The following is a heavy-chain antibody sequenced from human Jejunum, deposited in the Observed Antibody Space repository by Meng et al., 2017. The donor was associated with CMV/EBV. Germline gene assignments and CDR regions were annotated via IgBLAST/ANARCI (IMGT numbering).Heavy chain of an antibody. CDR1: TFSSYS. CDR2: ISSSSTYI. V-gene: IGHV3-21*01. Sequence: TFSSYSRNWVRQAPGKGLEWVSSISSSSTYIYYADSVKGRFTISRDNAKNSLYLQMNSLRAEDTAVYYCARDQGYYDSSGYLNWFDPWGQGTLVTVSS. J-gene: IGHJ5*02. CDR3: ARDQGYYDSSGYLNWFDP. D-gene: IGHD3-22*01.